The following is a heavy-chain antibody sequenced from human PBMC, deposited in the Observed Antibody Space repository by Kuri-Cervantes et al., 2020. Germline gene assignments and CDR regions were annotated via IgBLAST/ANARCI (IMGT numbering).Heavy chain of an antibody. CDR3: ARDGGYSSSWYKGFDP. D-gene: IGHD6-13*01. CDR1: GGSISSSSYY. CDR2: IYYSGST. V-gene: IGHV4-61*01. J-gene: IGHJ5*02. Sequence: SETLSLTCTVSGGSISSSSYYWGWIRQPPGKGLEWIGYIYYSGSTNYNPSLKSRVTISVDTSKNQFSLKLSSVSAADTAVYYCARDGGYSSSWYKGFDPWGQGTLVTVSS.